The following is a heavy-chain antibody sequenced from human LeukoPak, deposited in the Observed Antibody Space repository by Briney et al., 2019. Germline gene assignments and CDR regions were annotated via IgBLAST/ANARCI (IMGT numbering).Heavy chain of an antibody. CDR3: ARARLRYYGSGSYGV. J-gene: IGHJ6*04. V-gene: IGHV3-48*03. Sequence: GGSLRLSCAASGFTVTSNYINWVRQAPGKGLGWVSYISSSGSTIYYADSVKGRFTISRDNAKNSLYLQMNSLRAEDTAVYYCARARLRYYGSGSYGVWGKETTVTISS. CDR2: ISSSGSTI. D-gene: IGHD3-10*01. CDR1: GFTVTSNY.